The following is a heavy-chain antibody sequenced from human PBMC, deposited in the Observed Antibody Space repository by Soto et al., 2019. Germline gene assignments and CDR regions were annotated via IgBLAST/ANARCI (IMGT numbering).Heavy chain of an antibody. V-gene: IGHV3-53*02. CDR1: GFTVSSNY. CDR2: IYSGGST. J-gene: IGHJ4*02. CDR3: AAGREQWYTGFDY. D-gene: IGHD6-19*01. Sequence: EVQLVETGGGLIQPGGSLRLSCAASGFTVSSNYMSWVRQAPGKGLEWVSVIYSGGSTYYADSVKGRFTISRDNSKNTRYLQMNSLRAEDTAVYYCAAGREQWYTGFDYWGQGTLVTVSS.